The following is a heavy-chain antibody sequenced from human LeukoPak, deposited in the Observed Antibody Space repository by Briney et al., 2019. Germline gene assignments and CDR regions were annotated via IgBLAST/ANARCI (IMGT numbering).Heavy chain of an antibody. J-gene: IGHJ4*02. CDR3: ARGSSSVTLPGD. V-gene: IGHV3-33*01. D-gene: IGHD2-2*01. CDR2: IWYDGNNK. Sequence: GGSLRLSCAATGFTFSTYAMHWVRQAPGKGLEWVAVIWYDGNNKYYADSVKGRFTISRDNSKNTLYLQMNSLRVEDTAVYYCARGSSSVTLPGDWGQGTLVTVSS. CDR1: GFTFSTYA.